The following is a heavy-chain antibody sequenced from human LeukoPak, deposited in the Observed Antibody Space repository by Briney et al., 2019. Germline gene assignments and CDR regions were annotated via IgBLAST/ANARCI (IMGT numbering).Heavy chain of an antibody. CDR2: IYYTGST. J-gene: IGHJ2*01. CDR3: ARPGFYDSWSGYTPIEWYFDL. Sequence: PSETLSLTCTVSGVSISSSSYYWGWIRQPPGKGLEWIGSIYYTGSTYYKPSLKSRVTISVDTSKNHFSLKLSSVTAADTAVYYCARPGFYDSWSGYTPIEWYFDLWGRGTLVTVSS. V-gene: IGHV4-39*02. D-gene: IGHD3-3*01. CDR1: GVSISSSSYY.